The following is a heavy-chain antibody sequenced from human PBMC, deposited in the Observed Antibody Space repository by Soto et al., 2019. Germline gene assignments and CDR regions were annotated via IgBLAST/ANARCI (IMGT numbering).Heavy chain of an antibody. J-gene: IGHJ3*02. CDR3: ASFYYYDSSGYAEAPDAFDI. D-gene: IGHD3-22*01. V-gene: IGHV1-69*04. Sequence: SVKVSCKSSGYTFTSYGISWVRQAPGQGLEWMGRIIPILGIANYAQKFQGRVTITADKSTSTAYMELSSLRSEDTAVYYCASFYYYDSSGYAEAPDAFDIWGQGTMVTVSS. CDR1: GYTFTSYG. CDR2: IIPILGIA.